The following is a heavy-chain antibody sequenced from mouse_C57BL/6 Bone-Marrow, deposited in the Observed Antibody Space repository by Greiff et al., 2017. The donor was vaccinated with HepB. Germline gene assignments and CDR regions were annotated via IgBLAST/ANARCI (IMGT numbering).Heavy chain of an antibody. D-gene: IGHD1-1*02. CDR2: IRNKANGYTT. CDR3: ARGSYNFDV. V-gene: IGHV7-3*01. J-gene: IGHJ1*03. Sequence: EVHLVESGGGLVQPGGSLSLSCAASGFTFTDYYMSWVRQPPGKSLEWLGFIRNKANGYTTEYSASVKGRFTISRDNSQSILYLQMNALRAEDSATYYCARGSYNFDVWGTGTTVTVSS. CDR1: GFTFTDYY.